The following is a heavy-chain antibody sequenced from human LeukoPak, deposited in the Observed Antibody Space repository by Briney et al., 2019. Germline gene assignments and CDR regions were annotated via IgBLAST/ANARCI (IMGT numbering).Heavy chain of an antibody. CDR1: GFTFSSYA. J-gene: IGHJ4*02. V-gene: IGHV3-23*01. D-gene: IGHD2-2*02. CDR2: ISGSGGST. CDR3: AKTILGYCSSTSCYKAPYFDY. Sequence: GGSLRLSCAASGFTFSSYAMSWVRQAPGKGLEWVSAISGSGGSTYYADSVKGRFTISRDNSKNTLYLQMNSLRAEDTAVYYCAKTILGYCSSTSCYKAPYFDYWGQGTLVTVSS.